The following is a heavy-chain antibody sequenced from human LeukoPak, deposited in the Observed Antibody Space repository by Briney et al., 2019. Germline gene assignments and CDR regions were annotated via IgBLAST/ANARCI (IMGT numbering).Heavy chain of an antibody. Sequence: PSETLSLTCTVSGGSISSLNYHWTWIRQPAGKGLELIGRIYTSGSTNYNPSLKSRVTISVDTSKNQFSLKLSSVTAADTAVYYCAREVVGFGDYYMDVWGKGTTVTVSS. V-gene: IGHV4-61*02. J-gene: IGHJ6*03. D-gene: IGHD3-10*01. CDR2: IYTSGST. CDR3: AREVVGFGDYYMDV. CDR1: GGSISSLNYH.